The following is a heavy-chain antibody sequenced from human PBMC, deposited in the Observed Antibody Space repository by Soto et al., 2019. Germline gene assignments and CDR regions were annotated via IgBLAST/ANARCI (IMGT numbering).Heavy chain of an antibody. Sequence: SETLSLTCTVSGGSISSSSYYWGWIRQPPGKGLEWIGSIYYSGSTYYNPSLKSRVTISVDTSKNQFSLKLSSVTAADTAVYYCARHFVYHPYYYGSGSHRAYNWFDPWGQGTLVTVSS. D-gene: IGHD3-10*01. CDR2: IYYSGST. V-gene: IGHV4-39*01. CDR3: ARHFVYHPYYYGSGSHRAYNWFDP. CDR1: GGSISSSSYY. J-gene: IGHJ5*02.